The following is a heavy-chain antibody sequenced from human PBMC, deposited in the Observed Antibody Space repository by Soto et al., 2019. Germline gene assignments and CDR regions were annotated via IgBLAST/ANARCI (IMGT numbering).Heavy chain of an antibody. D-gene: IGHD6-13*01. Sequence: GGSLRLSCAASGFTFSSYAMNWVRQAPGEGLEWVSAIVGSGGNTYSADSVKGRFTISRDNSKNTLYLQMNSVRAGDTAVYYCAKGGSNYYVYSYMDVWGKGTTVTVSS. V-gene: IGHV3-23*01. CDR3: AKGGSNYYVYSYMDV. CDR2: IVGSGGNT. CDR1: GFTFSSYA. J-gene: IGHJ6*03.